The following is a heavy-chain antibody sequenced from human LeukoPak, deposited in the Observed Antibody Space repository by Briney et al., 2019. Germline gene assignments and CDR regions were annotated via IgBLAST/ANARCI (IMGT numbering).Heavy chain of an antibody. Sequence: ASVKVSCKASGYTLRRDDINWVRQATGQGLEWMGWINPNNGNLGYAQKFQGRVTITRNTPISTAYMELSSLTSEDTAVYYCARSDHNSWNAFDIWGQGTMVTVSS. CDR1: GYTLRRDD. V-gene: IGHV1-8*03. CDR2: INPNNGNL. D-gene: IGHD1-26*01. CDR3: ARSDHNSWNAFDI. J-gene: IGHJ3*02.